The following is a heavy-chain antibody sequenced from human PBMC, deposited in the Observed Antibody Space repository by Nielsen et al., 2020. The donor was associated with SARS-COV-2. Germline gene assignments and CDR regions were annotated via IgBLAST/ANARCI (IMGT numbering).Heavy chain of an antibody. CDR2: ISSSSSYT. V-gene: IGHV3-11*06. D-gene: IGHD2-15*01. CDR3: ARGLPSIVVVVAATPGGMDV. J-gene: IGHJ6*02. CDR1: GFTFSDYY. Sequence: GESLKISCAASGFTFSDYYMSWIRQAPGKGLEWVSYISSSSSYTNYADSVKGRFTISRDNAKNSLYLQMNSLRAEDTAVYYSARGLPSIVVVVAATPGGMDVWGQGTTVTVSS.